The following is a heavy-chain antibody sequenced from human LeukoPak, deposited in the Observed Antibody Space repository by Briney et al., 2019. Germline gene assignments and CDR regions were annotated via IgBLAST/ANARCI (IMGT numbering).Heavy chain of an antibody. CDR2: ISSKSGYI. CDR1: GFTFSDYT. CDR3: ARVAGVTQSLPYY. Sequence: PGGSLTLSCAASGFTFSDYTMNWVRQAPEKGLEWVSSISSKSGYIYYADSVKGRFTISRDNAKNSLYLQMNSLRAGDTAVYYCARVAGVTQSLPYYWGQGILVSVSS. D-gene: IGHD3-16*01. J-gene: IGHJ4*02. V-gene: IGHV3-21*01.